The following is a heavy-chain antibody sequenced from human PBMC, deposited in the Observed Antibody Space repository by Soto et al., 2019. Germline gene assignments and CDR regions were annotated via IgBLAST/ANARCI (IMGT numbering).Heavy chain of an antibody. CDR3: ARLDNYDILTGYYRHFDY. V-gene: IGHV1-18*01. CDR2: ISAYNGNT. CDR1: GYTFTSYG. J-gene: IGHJ4*02. D-gene: IGHD3-9*01. Sequence: GASVKVSCKASGYTFTSYGISWVRQAPGQGLEWMGWISAYNGNTNYAQKLQGRVTMTTDTSTSTAYMELRSLRSDDTAVYYCARLDNYDILTGYYRHFDYWCQGTLVTVSS.